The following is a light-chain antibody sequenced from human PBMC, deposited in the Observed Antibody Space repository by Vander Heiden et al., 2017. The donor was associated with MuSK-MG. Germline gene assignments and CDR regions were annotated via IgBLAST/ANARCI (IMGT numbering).Light chain of an antibody. CDR2: DVS. J-gene: IGLJ2*01. V-gene: IGLV2-14*01. CDR3: SSYSSSTIRL. CDR1: RSDVGGYEF. Sequence: QSALTQPASVSGSAGRSFTISCTGTRSDVGGYEFVSWYQQHAGKAPKLIIYDVSNRPSGVSDRFSGSKSGNTASLTISGLQAEDEADYYCSSYSSSTIRLFGGGTKLTVL.